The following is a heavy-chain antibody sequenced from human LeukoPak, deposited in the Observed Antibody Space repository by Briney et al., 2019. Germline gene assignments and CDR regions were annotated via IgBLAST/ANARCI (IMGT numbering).Heavy chain of an antibody. CDR1: SFSTYW. Sequence: SFSTYWMSWVRQPPGKGLEWIGSIYYSGSTYYNPSLKSRVTISVDTSKNQFSLKLSSVTAADTAVYYCAISSGGAFDIWGQGTMVTVSS. CDR2: IYYSGST. CDR3: AISSGGAFDI. J-gene: IGHJ3*02. D-gene: IGHD3-22*01. V-gene: IGHV4-39*01.